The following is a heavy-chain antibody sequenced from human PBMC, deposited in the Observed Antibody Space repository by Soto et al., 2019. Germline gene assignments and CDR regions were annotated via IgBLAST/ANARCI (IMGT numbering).Heavy chain of an antibody. CDR1: SGAISTYY. CDR3: ARGQRFSDWFDP. Sequence: QVHLQEXXPXLVKPSETLSLTCTVSSGAISTYYWTWIRQPAGKGLEWIGRIYSSGSTKYNPSLQSRVTMSLDTSNNQFSLRLTSVTAADTAVYYCARGQRFSDWFDPWGQGTLVTVSS. V-gene: IGHV4-4*07. CDR2: IYSSGST. D-gene: IGHD3-3*01. J-gene: IGHJ5*02.